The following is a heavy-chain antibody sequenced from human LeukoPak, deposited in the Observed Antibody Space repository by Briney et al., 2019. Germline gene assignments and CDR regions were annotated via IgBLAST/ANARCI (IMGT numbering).Heavy chain of an antibody. Sequence: ASVKVSCKASGYTFTGYYMHWVRQAPGQGLEWMGWINPNSGGTNYAQMFQGRVTMTRDTSISTAYMELSRLRSDDTAVYYCARGRATVTTHWFDPWGQGTLVTVSS. D-gene: IGHD4-11*01. CDR2: INPNSGGT. CDR3: ARGRATVTTHWFDP. J-gene: IGHJ5*02. CDR1: GYTFTGYY. V-gene: IGHV1-2*02.